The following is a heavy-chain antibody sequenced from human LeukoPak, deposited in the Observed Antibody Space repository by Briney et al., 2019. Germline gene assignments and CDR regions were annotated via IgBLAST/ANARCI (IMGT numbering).Heavy chain of an antibody. CDR2: INSDGSWT. J-gene: IGHJ4*02. Sequence: GGSLRLSCAASGNYWMHWVRQAPGKGLVWVSHINSDGSWTSYADSVKGRFTISKDNAKNTVYLQMNSLRAEDTAVYYCVSFYETYWGRGTLATVSS. CDR1: GNYW. D-gene: IGHD2/OR15-2a*01. V-gene: IGHV3-74*01. CDR3: VSFYETY.